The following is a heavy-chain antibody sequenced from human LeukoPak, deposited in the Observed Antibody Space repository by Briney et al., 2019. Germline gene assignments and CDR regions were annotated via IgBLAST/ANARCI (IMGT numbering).Heavy chain of an antibody. D-gene: IGHD1-7*01. CDR2: IRYDGSKK. Sequence: AGGSLRLSCAASGFIFSSYGMHWVRQAPGKGLEWVAFIRYDGSKKYYADSVKGRFTISRDNSKNTLYLQMNSLTAEDPAINYCAKATGTLGIWGERTLVTVSS. CDR3: AKATGTLGI. CDR1: GFIFSSYG. V-gene: IGHV3-30*02. J-gene: IGHJ4*02.